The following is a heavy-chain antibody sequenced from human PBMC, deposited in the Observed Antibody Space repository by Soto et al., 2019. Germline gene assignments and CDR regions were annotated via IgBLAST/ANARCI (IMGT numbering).Heavy chain of an antibody. J-gene: IGHJ4*02. Sequence: PGGSLRLSCAASGFIFRSYGMHWVRQAPGKGLEWVAAISYDGSNKFYVDPVKGRFTISRDNSKNTVDLQMNSLRVEDTAVFYCAKDTYYHDSSGYYTFDDWGQGTLVTVSS. D-gene: IGHD3-22*01. CDR1: GFIFRSYG. V-gene: IGHV3-30*18. CDR2: ISYDGSNK. CDR3: AKDTYYHDSSGYYTFDD.